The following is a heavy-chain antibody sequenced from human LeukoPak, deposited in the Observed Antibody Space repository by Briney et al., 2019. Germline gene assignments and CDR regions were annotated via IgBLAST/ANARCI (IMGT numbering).Heavy chain of an antibody. J-gene: IGHJ6*03. V-gene: IGHV4-34*01. CDR1: GGSFSGYD. CDR3: ARGLGGSWYYYYYMDV. CDR2: INHSGST. Sequence: SETLSLTCAVYGGSFSGYDWSWIRQPPGKGLEWIGEINHSGSTNYNPSLKSRVTISVDTSKNQFSLKLSSVTAADTAVYYCARGLGGSWYYYYYMDVWGKGTTVTVSS. D-gene: IGHD6-13*01.